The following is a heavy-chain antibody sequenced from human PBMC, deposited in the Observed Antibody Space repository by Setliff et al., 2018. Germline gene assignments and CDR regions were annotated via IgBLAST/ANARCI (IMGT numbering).Heavy chain of an antibody. Sequence: SETLSLTCSVYGGSLTTYYWGWIRQPPGKGLEWIGEINHSESTNYNPSLKSRVTISVDTSKNQFSLKLSSVTAADTAVYYCAREVTGSSSWFEVAFDIWGQGTMVTVSS. J-gene: IGHJ3*02. CDR1: GGSLTTYY. D-gene: IGHD6-13*01. CDR3: AREVTGSSSWFEVAFDI. V-gene: IGHV4-34*01. CDR2: INHSEST.